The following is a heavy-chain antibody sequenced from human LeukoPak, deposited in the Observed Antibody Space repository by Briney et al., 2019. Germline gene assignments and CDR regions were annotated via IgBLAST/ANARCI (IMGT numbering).Heavy chain of an antibody. CDR3: ARGKWLRSSFDY. D-gene: IGHD5-12*01. CDR2: INHSGST. V-gene: IGHV4-34*01. CDR1: GGSFSGYY. Sequence: SETPSLTCAVYGGSFSGYYWSWIRQPPGTGLEWIGEINHSGSTNYNPSLKSRVTISVDTSKNQFSLKLSSVTAADTAVYYCARGKWLRSSFDYWGQGTLVTVSS. J-gene: IGHJ4*02.